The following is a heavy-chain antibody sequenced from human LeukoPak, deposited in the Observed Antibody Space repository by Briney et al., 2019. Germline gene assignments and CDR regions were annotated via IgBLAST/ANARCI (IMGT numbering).Heavy chain of an antibody. V-gene: IGHV4-31*03. Sequence: SETLSLTCTVSGGSISSGGYYWSWIRQHPGKGLEWIGYIYYSGSTYYNPSLKSRVTISVDTSKNQFSLKLSSVTAADTAVYYCARDKAETEYYYSSGYYYWAFDIWGQGTMVTVSS. CDR2: IYYSGST. D-gene: IGHD3-22*01. J-gene: IGHJ3*02. CDR1: GGSISSGGYY. CDR3: ARDKAETEYYYSSGYYYWAFDI.